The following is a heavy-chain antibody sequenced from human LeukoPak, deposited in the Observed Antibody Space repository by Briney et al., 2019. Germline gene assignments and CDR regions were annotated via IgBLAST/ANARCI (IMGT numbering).Heavy chain of an antibody. CDR2: INHSGST. CDR3: ARGRSVLRYFDWLPRAYYSDY. CDR1: GGSFSGYY. Sequence: SETLSLTCAVYGGSFSGYYWSWIRQPPGKGLEWIGEINHSGSTNYNPSLKSRVTISVDTSKNQFSLKLSSVTAADTAVYYCARGRSVLRYFDWLPRAYYSDYWGQGTLVTVSS. V-gene: IGHV4-34*01. J-gene: IGHJ4*02. D-gene: IGHD3-9*01.